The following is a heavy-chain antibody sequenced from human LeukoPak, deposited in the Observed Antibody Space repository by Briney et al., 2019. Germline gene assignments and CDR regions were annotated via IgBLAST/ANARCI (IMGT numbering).Heavy chain of an antibody. V-gene: IGHV4-4*07. CDR3: ARHSSGWYPTTFDY. CDR2: IYTSGST. J-gene: IGHJ4*02. Sequence: SETLSLTCTVSGGSISSYYWSWIRQPAGKGLEWIGRIYTSGSTNYNPSLKSRVTMSVDTSKNQFSLKVSSVTAADTAVHYCARHSSGWYPTTFDYWGQGTLVTVSS. D-gene: IGHD6-19*01. CDR1: GGSISSYY.